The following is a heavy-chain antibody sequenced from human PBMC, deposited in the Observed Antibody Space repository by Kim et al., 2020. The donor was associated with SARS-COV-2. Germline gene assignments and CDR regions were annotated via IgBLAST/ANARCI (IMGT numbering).Heavy chain of an antibody. D-gene: IGHD3-10*01. CDR2: YN. J-gene: IGHJ4*02. V-gene: IGHV6-1*01. Sequence: YNDYALSVKSRITINPDTSKNQFSLQLSSVTPEDTAVYFCARLYGAYFDYWGQGTLVTVSS. CDR3: ARLYGAYFDY.